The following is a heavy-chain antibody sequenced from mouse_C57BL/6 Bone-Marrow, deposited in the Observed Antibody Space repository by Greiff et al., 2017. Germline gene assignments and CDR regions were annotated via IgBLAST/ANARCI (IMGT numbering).Heavy chain of an antibody. D-gene: IGHD1-1*01. CDR3: ARPNYYGSSPFGG. CDR1: GYTFTSYW. J-gene: IGHJ1*03. V-gene: IGHV1-61*01. Sequence: QVQLQQPGAELVRPGSSVKLSCKASGYTFTSYWMDWVKQRPGQGLEWIGNIYPSDSETHYNQKFKDKATLTVDKSSSTAYMQLSSLTSEDSAVYDCARPNYYGSSPFGGWGTGTTVTVSS. CDR2: IYPSDSET.